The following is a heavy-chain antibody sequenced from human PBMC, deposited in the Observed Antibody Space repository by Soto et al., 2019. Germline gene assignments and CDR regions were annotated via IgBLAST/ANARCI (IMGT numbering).Heavy chain of an antibody. Sequence: ASVKVSCKASGYTFTSYYMHWVRQAPGQGLEWMGIINPSGGSTSYAQKFQGRVTMTRDTSTSTVYMELSSLRSEDTAVYYCARGGSGYYPRGWFDPWGQGTLVTVSS. V-gene: IGHV1-46*01. CDR2: INPSGGST. CDR1: GYTFTSYY. CDR3: ARGGSGYYPRGWFDP. D-gene: IGHD3-22*01. J-gene: IGHJ5*02.